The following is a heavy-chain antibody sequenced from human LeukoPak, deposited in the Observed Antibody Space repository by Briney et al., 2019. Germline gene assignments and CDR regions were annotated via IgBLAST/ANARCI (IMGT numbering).Heavy chain of an antibody. D-gene: IGHD3-10*01. CDR1: GGSFSGYY. V-gene: IGHV4-34*01. Sequence: SETLSLTCAVYGGSFSGYYWSWIRQPPGKGLEWIGEINHSGSTNYDPSPKSRVTISVDTSKNQFSLKLSSVTAADTAVYYCARGHGSGSYYNVGFDYWGQGTLVTVSS. J-gene: IGHJ4*02. CDR2: INHSGST. CDR3: ARGHGSGSYYNVGFDY.